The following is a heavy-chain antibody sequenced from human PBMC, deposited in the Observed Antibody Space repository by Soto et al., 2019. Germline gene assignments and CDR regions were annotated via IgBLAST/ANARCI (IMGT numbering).Heavy chain of an antibody. CDR1: GFTFGDSA. CDR2: ISWNSGSI. V-gene: IGHV3-9*01. Sequence: EVQLVESGGGLVQPGRSLRLSCAASGFTFGDSAMHWVRQAPGEGLEWVSGISWNSGSIGYADSVKGRFTISRDNAKNSLSLQMNSLRAEDTALYYCAKGEGCSSGWYVRYWGQGSLVIVSS. J-gene: IGHJ4*02. D-gene: IGHD6-19*01. CDR3: AKGEGCSSGWYVRY.